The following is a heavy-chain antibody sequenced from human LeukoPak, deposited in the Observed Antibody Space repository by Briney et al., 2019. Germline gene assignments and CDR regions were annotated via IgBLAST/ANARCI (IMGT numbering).Heavy chain of an antibody. J-gene: IGHJ2*01. V-gene: IGHV4-30-4*01. Sequence: PSETLSLTCTVSGGSISSGDYDWSWIRQPPGKGLEWIGYIYYSGSTYYNPSLKSRVTISVDTSKNQFSLKLSSVTAADTAVYYCARARGTYSSSWGQRWYFDLWGRGTLVTVSS. D-gene: IGHD6-13*01. CDR3: ARARGTYSSSWGQRWYFDL. CDR1: GGSISSGDYD. CDR2: IYYSGST.